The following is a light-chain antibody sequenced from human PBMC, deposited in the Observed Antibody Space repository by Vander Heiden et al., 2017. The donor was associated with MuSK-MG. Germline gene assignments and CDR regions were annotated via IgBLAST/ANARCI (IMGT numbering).Light chain of an antibody. CDR1: NIGSKS. CDR2: DDS. CDR3: QVWDSSSDHVV. J-gene: IGLJ2*01. V-gene: IGLV3-21*02. Sequence: SSVLTQPPSVSVAPGQTARITCGGNNIGSKSVHWYQQKPGQAPVLVVYDDSDRHSGIPERFSGSNSGNTATLTISRVEAGDEADYYCQVWDSSSDHVVFGGGTKLTVL.